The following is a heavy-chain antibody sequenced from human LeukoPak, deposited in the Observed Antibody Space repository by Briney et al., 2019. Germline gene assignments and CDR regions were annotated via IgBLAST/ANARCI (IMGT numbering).Heavy chain of an antibody. J-gene: IGHJ6*03. Sequence: RPSETLSLTCAVSGGSISSSNWWSWVRQPPGKGLEWIGEIYHSGSTNYNSSLKSRVTISVDTSKNQFSLKLSSVTAADTAVYYCARQPVVAATPFYYMDVWGKGAPVTISS. CDR2: IYHSGST. V-gene: IGHV4-4*02. CDR1: GGSISSSNW. D-gene: IGHD2-15*01. CDR3: ARQPVVAATPFYYMDV.